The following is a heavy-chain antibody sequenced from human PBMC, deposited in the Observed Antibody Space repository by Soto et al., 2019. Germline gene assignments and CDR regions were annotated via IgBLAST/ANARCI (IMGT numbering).Heavy chain of an antibody. CDR3: AKNSGYSYGLYYFDY. CDR1: GFTVSSNY. Sequence: PGGSLRLSCAVSGFTVSSNYMSWVRQAPGKGLEWVSVIYSGGSTYYADSVKGRFTISRDNSRNTLYLQMNSLRAEDTAVYYCAKNSGYSYGLYYFDYWGQGTLVTVSS. D-gene: IGHD5-18*01. J-gene: IGHJ4*02. V-gene: IGHV3-53*01. CDR2: IYSGGST.